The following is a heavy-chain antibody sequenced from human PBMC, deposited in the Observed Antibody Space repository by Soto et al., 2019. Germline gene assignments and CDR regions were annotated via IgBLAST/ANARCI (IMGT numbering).Heavy chain of an antibody. CDR2: ISGPSIYI. CDR1: GFTFSGYS. CDR3: ARGFRKGFNV. Sequence: EVQLVESGGGLVKPGGSLRLSCVASGFTFSGYSINWVRQAPGKGLEWVSYISGPSIYIYYADSVKGRFTISRDNAKSAVDLQMNSLRAEDTAVYYCARGFRKGFNVWGQGTTVSVSS. V-gene: IGHV3-21*01. D-gene: IGHD3-10*01. J-gene: IGHJ6*02.